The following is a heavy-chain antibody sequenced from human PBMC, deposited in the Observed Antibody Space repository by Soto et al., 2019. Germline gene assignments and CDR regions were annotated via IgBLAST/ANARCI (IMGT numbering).Heavy chain of an antibody. D-gene: IGHD2-21*02. CDR1: GFTVSSNY. CDR2: IYSGGST. V-gene: IGHV3-66*02. J-gene: IGHJ3*02. CDR3: ARDRGAYCGGDCYSHAFDI. Sequence: GGSLRLSCAASGFTVSSNYMSWVRQAPGKGLEWVSVIYSGGSTYYADSVKGRFTISRDNSKNTLYLQMNSLRAEDTAVYYCARDRGAYCGGDCYSHAFDILGQGTMVTVSS.